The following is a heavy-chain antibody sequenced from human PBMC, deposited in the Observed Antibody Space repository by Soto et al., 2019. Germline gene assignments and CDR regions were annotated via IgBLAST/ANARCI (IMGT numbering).Heavy chain of an antibody. Sequence: EVQLLESGGGLVQPGGSLRLSCAASGFTFSSYAMSWVRQAPGKGLEWVSAISGSGGSTYYADSVKGRFTISRDNSKNPLYLQMNSLRAEDTAVYYCAKGPRSSGWSMTGWGGGYWGQGTLVTVSS. CDR3: AKGPRSSGWSMTGWGGGY. V-gene: IGHV3-23*01. CDR1: GFTFSSYA. D-gene: IGHD6-19*01. J-gene: IGHJ4*02. CDR2: ISGSGGST.